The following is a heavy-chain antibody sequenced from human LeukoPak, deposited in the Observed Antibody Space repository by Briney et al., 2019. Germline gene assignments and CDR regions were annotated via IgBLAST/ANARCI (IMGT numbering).Heavy chain of an antibody. Sequence: SETLSLTCTVSSGSISYFYWNWIRQPPGKGLEWIGYIHYTGSTNYNPSLKSRVTISVDTSKNQFSLKLSSVTAADTAVYYCARRDSSSWYFAFDIWGQGTMVTVSS. V-gene: IGHV4-59*08. D-gene: IGHD6-13*01. CDR1: SGSISYFY. J-gene: IGHJ3*02. CDR2: IHYTGST. CDR3: ARRDSSSWYFAFDI.